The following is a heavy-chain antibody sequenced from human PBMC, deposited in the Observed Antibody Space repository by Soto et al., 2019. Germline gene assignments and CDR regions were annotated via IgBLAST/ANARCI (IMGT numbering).Heavy chain of an antibody. Sequence: SETLSLTCTVSGGSISSGGYYWSWIRQHPGKGLEWIGYIYYSGSTYYNPSLKSRATISVDTSKSQFSLKLSSVTAADTAVYYCAGGDYYHSSGYYFYYYTMDVWGQGTTVTVSS. D-gene: IGHD3-22*01. J-gene: IGHJ6*02. V-gene: IGHV4-31*03. CDR2: IYYSGST. CDR3: AGGDYYHSSGYYFYYYTMDV. CDR1: GGSISSGGYY.